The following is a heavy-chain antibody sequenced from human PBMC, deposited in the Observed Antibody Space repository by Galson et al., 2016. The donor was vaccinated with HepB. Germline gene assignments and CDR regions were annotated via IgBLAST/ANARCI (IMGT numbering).Heavy chain of an antibody. CDR3: ARMATSGPHFDY. V-gene: IGHV3-21*01. CDR1: GFTFSSYS. Sequence: SLRLSCAASGFTFSSYSFNWVRQAPGKGLEWVSSISTTGTYIYYADSVRGRFTISRDTAPNSLSLQMKSLRAEDTAVYYCARMATSGPHFDYWGQGTLVTVSS. D-gene: IGHD5-24*01. J-gene: IGHJ4*02. CDR2: ISTTGTYI.